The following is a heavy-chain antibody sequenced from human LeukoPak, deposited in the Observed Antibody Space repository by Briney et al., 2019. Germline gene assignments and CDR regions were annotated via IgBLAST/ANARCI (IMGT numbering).Heavy chain of an antibody. CDR3: ARVDSSSSRGDYFDY. CDR1: GGSISSYY. D-gene: IGHD6-6*01. Sequence: PSETLSLTCTVSGGSISSYYWSWIRQPPGKGLEWIGYIYYSGSTNYNPSLKSRVTISVDTSKNQFSLKLSSVTAADTAVYYCARVDSSSSRGDYFDYWGQGTLVTVSS. V-gene: IGHV4-59*01. J-gene: IGHJ4*02. CDR2: IYYSGST.